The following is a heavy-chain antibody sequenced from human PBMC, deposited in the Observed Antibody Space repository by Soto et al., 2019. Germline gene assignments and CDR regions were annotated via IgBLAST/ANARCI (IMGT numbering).Heavy chain of an antibody. CDR1: GFTFSSYA. CDR2: IITTGATT. J-gene: IGHJ6*02. Sequence: EVQMVESGGGVVQPGGSLRLSCAASGFTFSSYAMSWVRQAPGKGLEWVSTIITTGATTYYAASVKGRFTISRDNSKNTLYLQITSLRAEDTAVYYCARVYCAGGVCYIRYGMDVWGQGTTVTVSS. CDR3: ARVYCAGGVCYIRYGMDV. D-gene: IGHD2-8*02. V-gene: IGHV3-23*04.